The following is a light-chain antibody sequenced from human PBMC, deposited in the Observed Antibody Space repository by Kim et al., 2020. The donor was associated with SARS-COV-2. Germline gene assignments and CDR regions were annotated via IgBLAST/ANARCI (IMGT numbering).Light chain of an antibody. CDR2: QDD. CDR1: KLGDKY. V-gene: IGLV3-1*01. J-gene: IGLJ1*01. Sequence: SYELTQPPSVSVSPGQTASITCSGDKLGDKYACWYRQKPGQSPVLVIYQDDKRPSGIPERFSGSNSGSTATLTISGTQEMDEADYYCQAWDVSTPGFFGTGTKVTVL. CDR3: QAWDVSTPGF.